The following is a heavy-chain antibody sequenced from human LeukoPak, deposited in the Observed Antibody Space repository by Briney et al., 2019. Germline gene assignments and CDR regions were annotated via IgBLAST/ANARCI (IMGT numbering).Heavy chain of an antibody. CDR3: AKYPQLRLDYYFHY. J-gene: IGHJ4*02. CDR1: GFTFSSYA. D-gene: IGHD6-6*01. CDR2: FNGIGGST. Sequence: GGSLRLSCAASGFTFSSYAMSWVRQAPRKGLEWVSAFNGIGGSTYYADSVRGRFTISRDNSKNTVYLQMNRLRPEDTAVYYCAKYPQLRLDYYFHYWGQGTLVTVSS. V-gene: IGHV3-23*01.